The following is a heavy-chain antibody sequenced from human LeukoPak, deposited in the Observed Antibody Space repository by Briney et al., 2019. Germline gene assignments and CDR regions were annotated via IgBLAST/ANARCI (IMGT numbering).Heavy chain of an antibody. CDR1: GGSISSYY. CDR2: IYYSGST. D-gene: IGHD1-26*01. CDR3: ARVDAGSYYWGFDY. J-gene: IGHJ4*02. Sequence: SETLSLTCTVSGGSISSYYWSWIRQPPGKGLEWIGYIYYSGSTNYNPSLKSRVTISIDTSKNQFSLKLSSVTAADTAVYYCARVDAGSYYWGFDYWGQGTLVTVSS. V-gene: IGHV4-59*12.